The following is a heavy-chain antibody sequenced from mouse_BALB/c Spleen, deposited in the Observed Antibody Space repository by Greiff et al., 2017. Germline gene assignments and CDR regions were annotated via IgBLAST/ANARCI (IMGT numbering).Heavy chain of an antibody. V-gene: IGHV5-2*03. D-gene: IGHD4-1*01. CDR2: INSDGGST. CDR3: ARPPHWAWFAY. Sequence: EVMLVESGGGLVQPGESLKLSCESNEYEFPSHDMSWVRKTPEKRLELVAAINSDGGSTYYPDTMERRFIISRNNTMKSLYLQMSSLRSEDTALYYCARPPHWAWFAYWGQGTLVTVSA. CDR1: EYEFPSHD. J-gene: IGHJ3*01.